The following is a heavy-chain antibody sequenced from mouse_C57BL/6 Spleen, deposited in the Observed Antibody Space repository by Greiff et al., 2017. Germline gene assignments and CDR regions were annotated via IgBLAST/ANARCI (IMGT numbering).Heavy chain of an antibody. CDR3: AKDDGHGGARDY. CDR2: ISNGGGSN. Sequence: EVKVEESGGGLVQPGGSLKLSCAASGFTFSDYYMYWVRQTPETRLEWVAYISNGGGSNYYPDTVKGRFTISRDNAKNTLYLQMSRLKSEDTAMYYCAKDDGHGGARDYWGQGTSVTVAS. J-gene: IGHJ4*01. V-gene: IGHV5-12*01. D-gene: IGHD2-3*01. CDR1: GFTFSDYY.